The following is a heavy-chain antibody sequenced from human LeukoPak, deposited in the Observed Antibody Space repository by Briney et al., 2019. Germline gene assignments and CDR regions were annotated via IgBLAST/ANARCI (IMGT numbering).Heavy chain of an antibody. CDR1: GFTFSSYW. CDR3: AREGDSSSVGWFDP. V-gene: IGHV3-7*01. J-gene: IGHJ5*02. Sequence: PGGSLRLSCAASGFTFSSYWMSWVRQAPGKGLEWVANIKQDGSEKYYVDSVKGRFTISRDNAKNSLYLQMNSLRAEDTAVYYCAREGDSSSVGWFDPWGQGTLVTVSS. CDR2: IKQDGSEK. D-gene: IGHD6-13*01.